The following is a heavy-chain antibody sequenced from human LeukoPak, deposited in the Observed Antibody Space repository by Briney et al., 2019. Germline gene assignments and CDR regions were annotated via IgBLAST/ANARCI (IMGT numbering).Heavy chain of an antibody. Sequence: SETLSLTCTVSGGSISSGGYYWGWIRQHPGKGLEWIGYIYYSGSTYYNPSLKSRVTISVDTSKNQFSLKLSSVTAADTAVYYCAREYYDILTGYWGAFDIWGQGTMVTVSS. J-gene: IGHJ3*02. D-gene: IGHD3-9*01. V-gene: IGHV4-31*03. CDR2: IYYSGST. CDR3: AREYYDILTGYWGAFDI. CDR1: GGSISSGGYY.